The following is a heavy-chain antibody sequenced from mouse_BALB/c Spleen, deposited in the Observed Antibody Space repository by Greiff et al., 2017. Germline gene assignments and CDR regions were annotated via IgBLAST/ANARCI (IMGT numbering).Heavy chain of an antibody. J-gene: IGHJ3*01. Sequence: EVQLQQSGPGLVKPSQSLSLTCTVTGYSITSDYAWNWIRQFPGNKLEWMGYISYSGSTSYNPSLKSRISITRDTSKNQFFLQLNSVTTEDTATYYCARGGEDYDGAFAYWGQGTLVTVSA. CDR3: ARGGEDYDGAFAY. D-gene: IGHD2-4*01. CDR2: ISYSGST. CDR1: GYSITSDYA. V-gene: IGHV3-2*02.